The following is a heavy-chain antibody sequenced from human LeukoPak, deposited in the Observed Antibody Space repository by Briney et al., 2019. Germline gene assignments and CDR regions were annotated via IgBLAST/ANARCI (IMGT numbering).Heavy chain of an antibody. CDR2: INHSGST. V-gene: IGHV4-34*01. D-gene: IGHD2-15*01. Sequence: TSETLSLTCAVYGGSFSGYYWSWIRQPPGKGLEWIGEINHSGSTNYNPSLKSRVTISVDTSKNQFSLKLSSVTAADTAVYYCARRVVAGGSWYYYNDGEFDYWGQGTLVTVSS. CDR1: GGSFSGYY. CDR3: ARRVVAGGSWYYYNDGEFDY. J-gene: IGHJ4*02.